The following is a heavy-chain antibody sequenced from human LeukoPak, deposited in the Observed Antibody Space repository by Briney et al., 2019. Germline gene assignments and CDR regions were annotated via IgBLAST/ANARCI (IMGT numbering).Heavy chain of an antibody. CDR1: GFTFSSYA. Sequence: GGSLRLSGAASGFTFSSYAMSWVRQAPGKGLEWVSAISGSGGSTYYADSVKGRFTISRDNSKNTLYLQMNSLRAEDTAVYYCAKDDDYGDYGQEGYFDYWGQGTLVTVSS. CDR2: ISGSGGST. D-gene: IGHD4-17*01. J-gene: IGHJ4*02. V-gene: IGHV3-23*01. CDR3: AKDDDYGDYGQEGYFDY.